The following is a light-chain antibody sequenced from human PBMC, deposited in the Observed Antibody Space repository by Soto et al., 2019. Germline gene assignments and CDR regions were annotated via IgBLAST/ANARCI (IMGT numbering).Light chain of an antibody. Sequence: DIQMTQSPSTLSASVRDRVTITCRASQSIDTWLAWYQQKPGKAPKLLIYKASSLKSGVPSRFSGSGSGTGFTLTISSLQPDDLATYYCQQYSTYPFTFGQGTMLEIK. CDR1: QSIDTW. V-gene: IGKV1-5*03. CDR2: KAS. CDR3: QQYSTYPFT. J-gene: IGKJ2*01.